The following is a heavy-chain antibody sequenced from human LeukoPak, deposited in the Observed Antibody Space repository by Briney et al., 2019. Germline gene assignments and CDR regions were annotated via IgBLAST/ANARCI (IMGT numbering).Heavy chain of an antibody. Sequence: GGSLRLSCAASGFTFSSSAMSWVRQAPGKGLEWVSAISNNGGYTYYADSVQGRFTISRDNSKNTLYLQMNSLRVDDTAVYYCAQQLGYCSGGTCYFTYWGQGTLVTVSS. V-gene: IGHV3-23*01. J-gene: IGHJ1*01. D-gene: IGHD2-15*01. CDR3: AQQLGYCSGGTCYFTY. CDR2: ISNNGGYT. CDR1: GFTFSSSA.